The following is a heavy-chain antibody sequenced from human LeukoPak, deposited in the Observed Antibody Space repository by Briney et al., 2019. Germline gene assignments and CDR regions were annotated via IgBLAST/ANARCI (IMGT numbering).Heavy chain of an antibody. D-gene: IGHD2-2*01. V-gene: IGHV3-73*01. CDR2: IRNKADSYAT. CDR1: GFTFSDSH. Sequence: PGGSLGLSCEASGFTFSDSHMHWVRQASGKWLEWVGHIRNKADSYATAYAASVKDRFTISRDDSKNTAYLYMNSLKTEDTAVYYCSRQTDSCHDYWGQGILVTVSS. CDR3: SRQTDSCHDY. J-gene: IGHJ4*02.